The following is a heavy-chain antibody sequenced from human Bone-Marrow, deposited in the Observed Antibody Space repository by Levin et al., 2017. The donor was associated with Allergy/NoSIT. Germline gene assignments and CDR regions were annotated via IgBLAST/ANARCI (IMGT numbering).Heavy chain of an antibody. CDR3: AKERGNGDWYYDY. V-gene: IGHV1-2*06. Sequence: ASVKVSCKASGYTFTGYYMHWVRQAPGQGLEWMGRINPNSGGTSFAQKFQGRVTMARDTSINTAYMELTSLRSDDTAVYYCAKERGNGDWYYDYWVQGTLVTVSS. CDR2: INPNSGGT. CDR1: GYTFTGYY. J-gene: IGHJ4*02. D-gene: IGHD2-21*02.